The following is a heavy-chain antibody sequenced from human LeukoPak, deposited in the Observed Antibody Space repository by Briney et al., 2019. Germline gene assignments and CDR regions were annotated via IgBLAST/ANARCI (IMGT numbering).Heavy chain of an antibody. CDR2: IYHSGST. J-gene: IGHJ4*02. Sequence: SGTLSLTCAVSGGSISSSNWWSWVRQPPGKGLEWIGEIYHSGSTNYNPSLKSRVTISVDKSKNQFSLKLSSVTAADTAVYYCARRPIVPAAMIDYWGQGTLVTVSS. CDR1: GGSISSSNW. V-gene: IGHV4-4*02. CDR3: ARRPIVPAAMIDY. D-gene: IGHD2-2*01.